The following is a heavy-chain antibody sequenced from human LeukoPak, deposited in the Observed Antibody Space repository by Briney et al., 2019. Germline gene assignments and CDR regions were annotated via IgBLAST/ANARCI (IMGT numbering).Heavy chain of an antibody. CDR1: GGTFSSYG. CDR2: IIPIFGTE. Sequence: ASVKVSCKASGGTFSSYGISWVRQAPGQGLEWMGGIIPIFGTENYAQKFQGRVTITADESTSTAYMELSSLRSEDTAVYYCARASAEYQLPKTPRFDYWGQGTLVTVSS. V-gene: IGHV1-69*13. D-gene: IGHD2-2*01. J-gene: IGHJ4*02. CDR3: ARASAEYQLPKTPRFDY.